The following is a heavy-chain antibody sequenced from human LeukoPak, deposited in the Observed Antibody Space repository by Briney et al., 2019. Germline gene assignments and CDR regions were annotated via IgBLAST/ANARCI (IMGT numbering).Heavy chain of an antibody. V-gene: IGHV4-59*01. Sequence: PSETLSLTCTISGDSTNTYFRSWIRQPPGKGLEWIGYFYYTGTTNYNPSLKSRVTISVDTSKNQFSLKVNSVTAADTGVYYCASKSTDHGELRFDYWGQGTLVTVSS. CDR2: FYYTGTT. CDR1: GDSTNTYF. J-gene: IGHJ4*02. CDR3: ASKSTDHGELRFDY. D-gene: IGHD4-17*01.